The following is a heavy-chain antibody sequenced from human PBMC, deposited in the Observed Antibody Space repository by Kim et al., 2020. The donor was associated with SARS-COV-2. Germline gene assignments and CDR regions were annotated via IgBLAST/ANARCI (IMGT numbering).Heavy chain of an antibody. V-gene: IGHV3-53*01. J-gene: IGHJ6*02. D-gene: IGHD1-7*01. Sequence: DSVKGRFTISRDNSKNTLYLQMNSLRAEDTAVYYCAREDVTGTIYYGMDVWGQGTTVTVSS. CDR3: AREDVTGTIYYGMDV.